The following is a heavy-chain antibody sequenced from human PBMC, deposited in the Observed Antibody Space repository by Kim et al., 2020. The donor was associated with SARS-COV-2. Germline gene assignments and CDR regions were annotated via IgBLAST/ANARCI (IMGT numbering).Heavy chain of an antibody. Sequence: TSYAQKFQGRVTMTRDTSTSTVYMELSSLRSEDTAVYYCASPFDWGAFDIWGQGTMVTVSS. V-gene: IGHV1-46*01. CDR2: T. CDR3: ASPFDWGAFDI. J-gene: IGHJ3*02. D-gene: IGHD3-9*01.